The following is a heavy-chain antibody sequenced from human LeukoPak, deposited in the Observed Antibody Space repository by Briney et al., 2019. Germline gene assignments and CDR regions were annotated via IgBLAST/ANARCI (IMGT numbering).Heavy chain of an antibody. V-gene: IGHV1-2*02. J-gene: IGHJ4*02. Sequence: ASVKVSCKASGYSFSGFYMHWVRQAPGQGLEWMGWIIPNTGGTNYAQKFQGRVTMTRDTTISTAYMELSSLRSDDTAVYYRAREWLIVVTGTGHLDYWGQGTLVTVSS. CDR2: IIPNTGGT. CDR1: GYSFSGFY. CDR3: AREWLIVVTGTGHLDY. D-gene: IGHD6-19*01.